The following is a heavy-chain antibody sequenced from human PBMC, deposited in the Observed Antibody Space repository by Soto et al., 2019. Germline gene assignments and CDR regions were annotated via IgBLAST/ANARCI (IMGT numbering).Heavy chain of an antibody. Sequence: EVQLLESGGALVQPGGSLRLSCAASGVFFSNYHMSWVRQSPGKGLQWAAAISGGGDSTYYADSVKGRFTISRDNSENTLWLQMNSLRAGDTAVYYCVKYGGAAARPTFYYGLDVWGQGTTVSVSS. J-gene: IGHJ6*02. V-gene: IGHV3-23*01. CDR1: GVFFSNYH. CDR3: VKYGGAAARPTFYYGLDV. D-gene: IGHD6-6*01. CDR2: ISGGGDST.